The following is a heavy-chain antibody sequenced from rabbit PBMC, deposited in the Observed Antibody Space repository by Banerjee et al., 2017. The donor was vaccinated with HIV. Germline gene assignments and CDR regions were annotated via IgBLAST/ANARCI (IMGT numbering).Heavy chain of an antibody. V-gene: IGHV1S40*01. CDR3: ARDDADYVGYYLDL. D-gene: IGHD1-1*01. CDR1: GFSFSSSDY. Sequence: QSLEESGGGLVQPEGSLALTCKASGFSFSSSDYICWVRQAPGKGLEWIGCVYSSNGNAYYASWAKGRFTISKTSSTTVTLQMTSLTAADTATYFCARDDADYVGYYLDLWGPGTLVTVS. J-gene: IGHJ6*01. CDR2: VYSSNGNA.